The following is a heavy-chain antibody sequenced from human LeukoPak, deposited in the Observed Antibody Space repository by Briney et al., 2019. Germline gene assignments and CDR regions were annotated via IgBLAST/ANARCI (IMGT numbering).Heavy chain of an antibody. CDR2: ISAYNGYT. CDR3: ARDKAVTTEVTQYFQH. CDR1: GYTFTNYG. Sequence: GASVKVSCKGSGYTFTNYGVSWVRQAPGQGLEWMGWISAYNGYTNYAQKFQFRVTMTTDTSTSTAYMELRSLISDDTAVYYCARDKAVTTEVTQYFQHWGQGTLVTVSS. D-gene: IGHD4-11*01. V-gene: IGHV1-18*01. J-gene: IGHJ1*01.